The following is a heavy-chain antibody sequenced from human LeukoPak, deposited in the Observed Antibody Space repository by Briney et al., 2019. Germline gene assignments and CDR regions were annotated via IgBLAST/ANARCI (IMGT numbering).Heavy chain of an antibody. Sequence: GGSLRLSCAASGFTFSSYAMSWVRQAPGKGLEWVSAISGSGGDTYYADSVKGRFTISRDNSKNTLYLQMNSLRAEDTAVYYCAKEGYCSSTSCYERFDYWGQGTLVTVSS. CDR3: AKEGYCSSTSCYERFDY. CDR1: GFTFSSYA. V-gene: IGHV3-23*01. D-gene: IGHD2-2*01. J-gene: IGHJ4*02. CDR2: ISGSGGDT.